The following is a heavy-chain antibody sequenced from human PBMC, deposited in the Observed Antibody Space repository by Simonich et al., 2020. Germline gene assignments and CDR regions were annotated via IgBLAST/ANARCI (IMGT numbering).Heavy chain of an antibody. Sequence: QVQLQQWGAGLLKPSETLSLTCAVYGGSFSGYYWSWIRQPPGKGLEWIGEINHRGITNYNPALKSRVTISVDTSKNQFSLKLSSVTAADTAVYYCARRANWNWYFDLWGRGTLVTVSS. J-gene: IGHJ2*01. V-gene: IGHV4-34*01. CDR3: ARRANWNWYFDL. CDR1: GGSFSGYY. CDR2: INHRGIT. D-gene: IGHD1-1*01.